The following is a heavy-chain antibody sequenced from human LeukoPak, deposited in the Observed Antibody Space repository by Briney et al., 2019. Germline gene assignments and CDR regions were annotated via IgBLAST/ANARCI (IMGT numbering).Heavy chain of an antibody. Sequence: ASVKVSCKASGYTFTRYDVKWGRQATGRWLEWMGWMNPNSGNTGYAQKFQGRVTMTRNTSISTAYMELSSLRSEDTAVYYCARGDYGMDVWGQGTTVTVSS. CDR1: GYTFTRYD. J-gene: IGHJ6*02. CDR2: MNPNSGNT. CDR3: ARGDYGMDV. V-gene: IGHV1-8*01.